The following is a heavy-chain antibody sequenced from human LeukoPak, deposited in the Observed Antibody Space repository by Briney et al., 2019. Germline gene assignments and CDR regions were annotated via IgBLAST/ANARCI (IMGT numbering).Heavy chain of an antibody. CDR1: GDSISRYY. J-gene: IGHJ4*02. CDR2: IYTGVSA. Sequence: SETLSLTCTVAGDSISRYYWSWIRRPPRKGLEWIGYIYTGVSANYNPSLKGRVTISADTSKKQFSLNLSSVTAAHTAVYSSASRRPPWQQLVLDYWGQGPLVTVSS. V-gene: IGHV4-4*09. D-gene: IGHD6-13*01. CDR3: ASRRPPWQQLVLDY.